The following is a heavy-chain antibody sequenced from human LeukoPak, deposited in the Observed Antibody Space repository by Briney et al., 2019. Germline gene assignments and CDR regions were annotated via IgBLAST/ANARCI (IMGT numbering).Heavy chain of an antibody. CDR1: GYTFSSYY. CDR2: INPNSGGT. Sequence: ASVKVSCKASGYTFSSYYMHWVRQAPGQGLEWMGWINPNSGGTNYAQKFRGRVTMTRDTSISTAYMELSRLRSDDTAVYYCARVEGGWDSSGYYFEYFQHWGQGTLVTVSS. V-gene: IGHV1-2*02. D-gene: IGHD3-22*01. J-gene: IGHJ1*01. CDR3: ARVEGGWDSSGYYFEYFQH.